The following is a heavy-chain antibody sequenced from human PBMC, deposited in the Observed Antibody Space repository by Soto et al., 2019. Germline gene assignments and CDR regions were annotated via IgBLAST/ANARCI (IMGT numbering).Heavy chain of an antibody. CDR2: IFYSGST. CDR3: ARDLRGGSYGMDV. V-gene: IGHV4-31*03. D-gene: IGHD3-10*01. CDR1: GGSINNGGYY. J-gene: IGHJ6*02. Sequence: QVQLQESGPGLVKPSQTLSLTCTVSGGSINNGGYYWSWIRQHPGKGLEWIVYIFYSGSTYYNPSLKSRVTRSGDTSKNQFALKLSSVTAADTAVYYCARDLRGGSYGMDVWGQGTTVTVSS.